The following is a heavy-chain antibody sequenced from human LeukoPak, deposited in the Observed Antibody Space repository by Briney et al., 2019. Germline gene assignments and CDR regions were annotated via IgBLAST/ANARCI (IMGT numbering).Heavy chain of an antibody. Sequence: ASVKVSCKASGYTFSKYGLNWVRQAPGQGLERMGWINAGNGNTKYSQKFQGRVTITRDTSASTAYMELSSLRSEDTAVYYCARDGNSGYDLDYWGQGTLVTVSS. CDR1: GYTFSKYG. V-gene: IGHV1-3*01. CDR2: INAGNGNT. J-gene: IGHJ4*02. CDR3: ARDGNSGYDLDY. D-gene: IGHD5-12*01.